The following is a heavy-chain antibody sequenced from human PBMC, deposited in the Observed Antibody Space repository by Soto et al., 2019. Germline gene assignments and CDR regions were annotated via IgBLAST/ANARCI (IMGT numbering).Heavy chain of an antibody. Sequence: SETLSLTCAVYGGSFSGYYWSWIRQPPGKGLEWIGEINHSGSTNYNPSLKSRVTISVDTSKNQFSLKLSSVTAADTAVYYCASSDIVLMVYAPFDYWGQGTLVTV. J-gene: IGHJ4*02. CDR1: GGSFSGYY. D-gene: IGHD2-8*01. CDR2: INHSGST. V-gene: IGHV4-34*01. CDR3: ASSDIVLMVYAPFDY.